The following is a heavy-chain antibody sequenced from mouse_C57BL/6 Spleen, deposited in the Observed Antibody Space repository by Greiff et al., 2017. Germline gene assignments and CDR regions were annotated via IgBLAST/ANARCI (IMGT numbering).Heavy chain of an antibody. Sequence: EVMLVESGGGLVQPGGSLSLSCAASGFTFTDYYMSWVRQPPGKALEWLGFIRNKANGYTTEYSASVKGQFTISRDNSQSILYLQMNALRAEDSATYYCASLLGTDYAMDYWGQGTSVTVSS. CDR2: IRNKANGYTT. J-gene: IGHJ4*01. D-gene: IGHD4-1*01. CDR1: GFTFTDYY. V-gene: IGHV7-3*01. CDR3: ASLLGTDYAMDY.